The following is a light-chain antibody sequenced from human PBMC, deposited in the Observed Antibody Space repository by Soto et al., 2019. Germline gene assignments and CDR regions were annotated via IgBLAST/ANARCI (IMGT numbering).Light chain of an antibody. V-gene: IGKV1-5*01. CDR3: QQYNSYSPLT. J-gene: IGKJ4*01. CDR2: DAS. CDR1: QSISSW. Sequence: DIQMTQSPSTLSASVGDRVTITCRASQSISSWLAWYQQKPGEAPKLLIYDASSLESGVPSRFSGSGSGTEFTLTISSLQPDDFATYYCQQYNSYSPLTFGGGTKVEIK.